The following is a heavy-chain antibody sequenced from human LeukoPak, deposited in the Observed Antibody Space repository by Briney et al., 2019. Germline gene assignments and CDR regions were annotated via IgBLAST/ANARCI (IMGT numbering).Heavy chain of an antibody. V-gene: IGHV3-21*01. Sequence: KPGGPLRISCAASGFTFSSYTMNWLRQAPGKALDWVSSISSSSSYIYYADSVKGRFTISRHNSKNSLYLQMNRLRAEDTAVYYCARDPFSAAPEFAYWGQGTLVTVFS. CDR3: ARDPFSAAPEFAY. CDR2: ISSSSSYI. J-gene: IGHJ4*02. D-gene: IGHD2-2*01. CDR1: GFTFSSYT.